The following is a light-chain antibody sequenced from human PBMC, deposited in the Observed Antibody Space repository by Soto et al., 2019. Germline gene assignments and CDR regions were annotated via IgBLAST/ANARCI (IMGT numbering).Light chain of an antibody. Sequence: QSALTQPRSVSGSPGQSVTISCTGTSSDIGGYNYVSWYQQNPGKAPKLMIYDVSNRPSGVSDRFSGSKSGNTASLTISGLQIEDEADYYCSSFTSSVTYVFGTGTQLTVL. CDR1: SSDIGGYNY. CDR2: DVS. CDR3: SSFTSSVTYV. J-gene: IGLJ1*01. V-gene: IGLV2-11*01.